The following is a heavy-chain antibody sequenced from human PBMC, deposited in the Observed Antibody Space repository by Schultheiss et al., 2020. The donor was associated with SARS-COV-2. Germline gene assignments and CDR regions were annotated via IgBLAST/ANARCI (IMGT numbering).Heavy chain of an antibody. CDR2: IYYSGST. CDR1: GGSISSGDYY. CDR3: ARNLGSSGYNDY. J-gene: IGHJ4*02. V-gene: IGHV4-30-4*01. Sequence: SETLSLTCTVSGGSISSGDYYWSWIRQPPGKGLEWIGYIYYSGSTYYNPSLKSRVTISVDTSKNQFSLKVNSVTAADTAVYYCARNLGSSGYNDYWGQGTLVTVSS. D-gene: IGHD3-22*01.